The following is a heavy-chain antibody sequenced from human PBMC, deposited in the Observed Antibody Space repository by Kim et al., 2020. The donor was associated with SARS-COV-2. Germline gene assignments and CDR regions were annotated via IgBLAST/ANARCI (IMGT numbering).Heavy chain of an antibody. CDR1: GFTFDDYA. CDR2: ISWNSGSI. J-gene: IGHJ6*02. D-gene: IGHD6-19*01. V-gene: IGHV3-9*01. CDR3: AKPKAVAGYYYYGMDV. Sequence: GGSLRLSCAASGFTFDDYAMHWVRQAPGKGLEWVSGISWNSGSIGYADSVKGRFTISRDNAKNSLYLQMNSLRAEDTALYYCAKPKAVAGYYYYGMDVWGQGTTVTVSS.